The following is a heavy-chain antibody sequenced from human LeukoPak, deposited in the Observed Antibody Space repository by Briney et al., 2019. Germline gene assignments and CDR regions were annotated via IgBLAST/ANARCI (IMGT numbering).Heavy chain of an antibody. J-gene: IGHJ4*02. CDR2: IYYSGSI. CDR1: GGSISSRIYY. D-gene: IGHD3-9*01. V-gene: IGHV4-39*01. CDR3: ARTSTADFDWLPSFDY. Sequence: SEPLSLPWSLCGGSISSRIYYWGWLRQPPGKGLEWIGSIYYSGSIYYNPSLKSRVTISVDTHKTQFFLKVSSVTAADTAVYYCARTSTADFDWLPSFDYWGQGTLVTVSS.